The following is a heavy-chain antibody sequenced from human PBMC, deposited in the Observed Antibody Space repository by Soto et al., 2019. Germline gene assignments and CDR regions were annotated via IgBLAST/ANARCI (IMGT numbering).Heavy chain of an antibody. Sequence: ASVKVSCKVSGYTLTELSMHWVRRAPGKGLEWMGGFDPEDGETIYAQKFQGRVTMTEDTSTDTAYMELSSLRSEDTAVYYCAVTVRGVIDYYYGMDVWGQGTTVTVSS. V-gene: IGHV1-24*01. CDR3: AVTVRGVIDYYYGMDV. D-gene: IGHD3-16*02. J-gene: IGHJ6*02. CDR2: FDPEDGET. CDR1: GYTLTELS.